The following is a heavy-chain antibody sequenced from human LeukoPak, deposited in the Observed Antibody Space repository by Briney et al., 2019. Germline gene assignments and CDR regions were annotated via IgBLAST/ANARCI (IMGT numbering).Heavy chain of an antibody. J-gene: IGHJ4*02. CDR3: AKDIRYSGSYYFDY. V-gene: IGHV3-9*01. D-gene: IGHD1-26*01. CDR1: GFTFDDYA. Sequence: GGSLRLSCAASGFTFDDYAMHWVRQAPGKGLEWVSGISWNSGSIGYADSVKGRFTISRDNAKNSLYLQMNSLRAEDTALYYCAKDIRYSGSYYFDYWAREPWSPSPQ. CDR2: ISWNSGSI.